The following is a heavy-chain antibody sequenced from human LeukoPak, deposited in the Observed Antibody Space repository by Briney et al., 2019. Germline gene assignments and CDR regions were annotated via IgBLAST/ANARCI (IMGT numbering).Heavy chain of an antibody. Sequence: GGSLRLSCAPSGFTLSSYDMNWVRLAPGKGLEWISYISRTGNSIYYADSVKGRFTISRDSAKNSLYLQMNSLRAEDTAVYYCARGPYSSNWYVAYWGQGTLVTVAS. CDR1: GFTLSSYD. V-gene: IGHV3-48*03. CDR2: ISRTGNSI. J-gene: IGHJ4*02. CDR3: ARGPYSSNWYVAY. D-gene: IGHD6-13*01.